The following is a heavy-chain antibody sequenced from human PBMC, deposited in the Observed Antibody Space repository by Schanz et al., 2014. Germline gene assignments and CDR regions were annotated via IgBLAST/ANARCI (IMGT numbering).Heavy chain of an antibody. J-gene: IGHJ4*02. CDR2: ISVYNHNK. Sequence: QDQLLQSGAAVKKPGSSVRVSCKASGYTFTTYAMSWVRQAPGQGLEWMGWISVYNHNKEYDQKFQGRVTMTTDTSTSTAYMALTDLRSDDTAVYYCARDAADFYDILTEEDYWGQGTLVTVSS. V-gene: IGHV1-18*01. CDR3: ARDAADFYDILTEEDY. D-gene: IGHD3-9*01. CDR1: GYTFTTYA.